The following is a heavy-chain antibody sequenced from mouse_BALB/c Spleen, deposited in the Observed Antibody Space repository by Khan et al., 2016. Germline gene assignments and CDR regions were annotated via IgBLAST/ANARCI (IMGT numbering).Heavy chain of an antibody. J-gene: IGHJ4*01. CDR2: SNPDSSTI. V-gene: IGHV4-1*02. CDR3: ARPVYTRAMDY. Sequence: EVELVESGGGLVQPGGSLKLSCAASGFDFSRYWMRWVRQAPGKGREWIGESNPDSSTINYTPSLKDKLILSRDNAKNMLYLQMSKARSEGMALYYCARPVYTRAMDYWGQGTSVTVSS. CDR1: GFDFSRYW.